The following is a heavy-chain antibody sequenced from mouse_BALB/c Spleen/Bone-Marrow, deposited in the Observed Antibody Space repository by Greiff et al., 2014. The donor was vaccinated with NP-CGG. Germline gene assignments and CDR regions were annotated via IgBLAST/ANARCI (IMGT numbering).Heavy chain of an antibody. V-gene: IGHV7-1*02. J-gene: IGHJ3*01. CDR3: ARDVGYGNYFVY. CDR2: SRNKAKDYTT. CDR1: GFTFSDFY. D-gene: IGHD2-10*02. Sequence: EVQLVESGGGLVQPGGSPRLSCATSGFTFSDFYMEWVRQPPGKRLEWIAASRNKAKDYTTEYSASVKGRFIVSRDTSQSILYLQMNALRAEDTAIYYCARDVGYGNYFVYWGQGTLVTVSA.